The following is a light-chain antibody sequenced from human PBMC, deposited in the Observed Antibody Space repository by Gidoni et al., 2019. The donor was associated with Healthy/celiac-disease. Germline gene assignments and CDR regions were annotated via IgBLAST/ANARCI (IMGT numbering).Light chain of an antibody. V-gene: IGKV3-20*01. CDR2: GAS. J-gene: IGKJ2*01. CDR1: QCVSSSY. CDR3: QQYGSSPPSYT. Sequence: IVFTQSPGNLPVSPGARATLSCRASQCVSSSYLAWYQQKPGQDPRLLIYGASSRATGIPDRFSGSGSGTDFTLTISRLEPEDVAVYYCQQYGSSPPSYTFGQGTKLEIK.